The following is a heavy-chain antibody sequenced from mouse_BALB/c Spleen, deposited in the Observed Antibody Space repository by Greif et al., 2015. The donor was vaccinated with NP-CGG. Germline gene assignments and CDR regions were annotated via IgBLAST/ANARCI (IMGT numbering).Heavy chain of an antibody. Sequence: QVQLQQPGAELVKPGASVKLSCKASGYTFTSYWMHWVKQRPGQGLEWIGEINPSNGRTNYNEKFKSKATLTVDKSSSTAYMQLSSLTSEDSAVYYCARTGGNACAMDYWGQGTSVTVSS. CDR1: GYTFTSYW. CDR3: ARTGGNACAMDY. D-gene: IGHD1-1*02. J-gene: IGHJ4*01. CDR2: INPSNGRT. V-gene: IGHV1S81*02.